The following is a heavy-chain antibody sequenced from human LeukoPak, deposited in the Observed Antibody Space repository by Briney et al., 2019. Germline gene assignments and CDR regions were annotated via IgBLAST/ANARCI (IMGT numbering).Heavy chain of an antibody. V-gene: IGHV4-39*01. CDR1: GGSISSSSYY. J-gene: IGHJ4*02. Sequence: SETLSLTCTVSGGSISSSSYYWGWIRQPPGKGLEWIGSIYYSGSTYYNPSLKSRVTISVDTSKNQFSLKLSSVTAADTAVYYCARQVDAAMVNNFDYWGQGTLVTVSS. D-gene: IGHD5-18*01. CDR3: ARQVDAAMVNNFDY. CDR2: IYYSGST.